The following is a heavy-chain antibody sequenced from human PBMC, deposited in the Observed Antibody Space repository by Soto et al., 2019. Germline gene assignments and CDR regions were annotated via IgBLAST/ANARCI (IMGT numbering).Heavy chain of an antibody. CDR3: ARRRTITATSTNDY. CDR2: ISYDGSNK. D-gene: IGHD6-13*01. J-gene: IGHJ4*02. Sequence: GGSLRLSCAASGFTFSSYGMHWVRQAPGKGLEWVAVISYDGSNKYYADSVKGRFTISRDNSKNTVYLQMNSLRAEDTAVYYCARRRTITATSTNDYWGQGTLVTVSS. V-gene: IGHV3-30*03. CDR1: GFTFSSYG.